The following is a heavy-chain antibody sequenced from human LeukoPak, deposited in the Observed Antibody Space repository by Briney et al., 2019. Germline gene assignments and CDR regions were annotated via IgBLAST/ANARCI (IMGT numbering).Heavy chain of an antibody. J-gene: IGHJ5*02. CDR2: INPNSGGT. CDR3: ARAPSGVDNWFDP. D-gene: IGHD2-8*01. CDR1: GYTFTGYY. V-gene: IGHV1-2*02. Sequence: ASVKVSCKASGYTFTGYYMHWVRQAPGQGLEWMGWINPNSGGTNYAQKFQGRVTMTRDTSISTAYMELSSLRSEDTAVYYCARAPSGVDNWFDPWGQGTLVTVSS.